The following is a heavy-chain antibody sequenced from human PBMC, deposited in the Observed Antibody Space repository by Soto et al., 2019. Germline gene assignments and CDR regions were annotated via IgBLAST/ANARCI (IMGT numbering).Heavy chain of an antibody. CDR3: ARDAKRYFDS. V-gene: IGHV1-69*06. CDR1: RGTFNTFA. CDR2: IVPILGPA. J-gene: IGHJ4*02. Sequence: QVQLVQSGAEVKKPGSSVNVSCKASRGTFNTFAISWVRQAPGQGLEYLGGIVPILGPAFYAQRFQGRVTITADKSTNTPYLELSSLSSEDTAVYYCARDAKRYFDSWGQGTQVTVSS.